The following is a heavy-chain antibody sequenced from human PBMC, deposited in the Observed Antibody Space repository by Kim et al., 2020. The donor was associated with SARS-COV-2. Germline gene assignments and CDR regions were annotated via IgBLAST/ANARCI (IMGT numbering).Heavy chain of an antibody. V-gene: IGHV3-30*04. D-gene: IGHD6-19*01. CDR3: ARCGSSGWYFGWPPIRYGMDV. CDR1: GFTFSSYA. CDR2: ISYDGSNK. J-gene: IGHJ6*02. Sequence: GGSLRLSCAASGFTFSSYAMHWVRQAPGKGLEWVAVISYDGSNKYYADSVKGRFTISRDNSKNTLYLQMNSLRAEDTAVYYCARCGSSGWYFGWPPIRYGMDVWGQGTTVTVSS.